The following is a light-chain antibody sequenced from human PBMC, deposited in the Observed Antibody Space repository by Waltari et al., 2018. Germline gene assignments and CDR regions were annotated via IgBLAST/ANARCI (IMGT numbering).Light chain of an antibody. V-gene: IGKV3-15*01. CDR1: NSGSSN. Sequence: EIVMTQSPATLSVSPGESATLSCRASNSGSSNLAWAQQKPGQAPRLLIYGASTRATGIPARFSGSGSGTEFTLTISSLQSEDCAVYYCQQYNNWPRTFGQGTKVEIK. CDR3: QQYNNWPRT. J-gene: IGKJ1*01. CDR2: GAS.